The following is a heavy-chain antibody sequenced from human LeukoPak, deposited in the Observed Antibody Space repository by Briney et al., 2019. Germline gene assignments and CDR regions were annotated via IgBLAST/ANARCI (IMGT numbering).Heavy chain of an antibody. J-gene: IGHJ6*03. D-gene: IGHD3-10*01. CDR3: ARVDYYGSGSYYNYYYYMDV. CDR1: GFTFSSYA. V-gene: IGHV3-74*01. CDR2: INSDGSST. Sequence: GGSLRLSCAASGFTFSSYAMSWVRQAPGKGLEWVSRINSDGSSTSYADSVKGRFTISRDNAKNTLYLQMNSLRAEDTAVYYCARVDYYGSGSYYNYYYYMDVWGKGTTVTVSS.